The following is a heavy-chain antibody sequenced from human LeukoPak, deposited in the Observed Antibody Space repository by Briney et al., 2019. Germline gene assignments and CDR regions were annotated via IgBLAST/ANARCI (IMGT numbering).Heavy chain of an antibody. CDR2: IIPILGIA. CDR1: GGTFSSYA. V-gene: IGHV1-69*04. Sequence: ASVKVSCKASGGTFSSYAISWVRQAPGQGLEWMGRIIPILGIANYAQKFQGRVTITADESTSTAYMELSSLRSEDTAVYYCARANWSGYENAFDIWGQGTMVTVSS. D-gene: IGHD5-12*01. J-gene: IGHJ3*02. CDR3: ARANWSGYENAFDI.